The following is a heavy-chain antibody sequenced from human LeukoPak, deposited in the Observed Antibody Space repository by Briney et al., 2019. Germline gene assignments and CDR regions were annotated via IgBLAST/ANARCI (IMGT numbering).Heavy chain of an antibody. J-gene: IGHJ5*02. D-gene: IGHD2-8*01. V-gene: IGHV1-2*02. Sequence: EASVKVSCKASGYTFTGYYLHWVRQAPGQGLEWMGWINPNTGGTNYAQNLQGRVTMTRDTSITTAYMELTRLQSDDTAVYYCARDRSDAVSHNWFDPWGQGTLVTVSS. CDR2: INPNTGGT. CDR1: GYTFTGYY. CDR3: ARDRSDAVSHNWFDP.